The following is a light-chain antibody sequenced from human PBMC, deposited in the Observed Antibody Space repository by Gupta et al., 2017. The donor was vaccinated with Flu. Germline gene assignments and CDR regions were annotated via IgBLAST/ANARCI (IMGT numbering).Light chain of an antibody. CDR2: EVS. Sequence: SITIACSGASSDVGAYNFVSWYQQYPGKAPKLLIYEVSNRPSGISNRFSGSKSGNTASLTVSGLQAEDEADYYCSSYSSSNTWVFGGGTKLTVL. V-gene: IGLV2-14*01. CDR1: SSDVGAYNF. J-gene: IGLJ3*02. CDR3: SSYSSSNTWV.